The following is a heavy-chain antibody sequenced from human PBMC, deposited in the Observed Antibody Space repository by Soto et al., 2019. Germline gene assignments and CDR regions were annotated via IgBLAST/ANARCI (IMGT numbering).Heavy chain of an antibody. Sequence: SQSLSLSCALSGDSASSASAAWRWARPSPTRGLEWLGRTYYRSKWNNDYAGSVRSRVTIKTDTSKNQYSLQLYSLTPDDTAFYYFTASSWSRCMDFWCPGTLGTV. CDR2: TYYRSKWNN. CDR3: TASSWSRCMDF. V-gene: IGHV6-1*01. D-gene: IGHD3-16*01. CDR1: GDSASSASAA. J-gene: IGHJ6*02.